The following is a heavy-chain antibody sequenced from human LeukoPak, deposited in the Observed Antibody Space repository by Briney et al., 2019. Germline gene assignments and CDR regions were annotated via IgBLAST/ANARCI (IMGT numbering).Heavy chain of an antibody. CDR3: ARASITYYYYYYMGV. CDR1: GGSISSSSYY. J-gene: IGHJ6*03. CDR2: IYYSGST. Sequence: SETLSLTCTVSGGSISSSSYYWGWIRQPPGKGLEWIGSIYYSGSTYYNPSLKSRVTISVDTSKNQFSLKLSSVTAADTAVYYCARASITYYYYYYMGVWGKGTTVTVSS. D-gene: IGHD1-14*01. V-gene: IGHV4-39*07.